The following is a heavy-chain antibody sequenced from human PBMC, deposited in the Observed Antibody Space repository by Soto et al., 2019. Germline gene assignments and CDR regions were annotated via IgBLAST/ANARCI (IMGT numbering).Heavy chain of an antibody. J-gene: IGHJ4*02. V-gene: IGHV1-69*02. CDR2: VNPILSMS. CDR1: GDTFSFYT. Sequence: QVQLVQSGAEVKKPGSSVKVSCKASGDTFSFYTIKWVRQAPGLGLEWMGRVNPILSMSNYAQKFQGRVTMTADKSTSPAYMELRSLRSEDTAFYYCATSYGSGYRAFDYWGQGALVSVSS. CDR3: ATSYGSGYRAFDY. D-gene: IGHD3-10*01.